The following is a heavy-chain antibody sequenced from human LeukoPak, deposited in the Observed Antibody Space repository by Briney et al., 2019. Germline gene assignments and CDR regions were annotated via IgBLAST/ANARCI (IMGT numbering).Heavy chain of an antibody. J-gene: IGHJ5*02. CDR2: IIPKFDLT. Sequence: GASVKVSCKTSGDTFSNFVISWVRQAPGQGLEWMARIIPKFDLTEIAQKFEGRVTITADTSTSTVYLELSNVRSDDTAIYYCTRDQNVRGVAAGMEGWFDPWGQGTLVTVSS. V-gene: IGHV1-69*04. CDR3: TRDQNVRGVAAGMEGWFDP. D-gene: IGHD1-1*01. CDR1: GDTFSNFV.